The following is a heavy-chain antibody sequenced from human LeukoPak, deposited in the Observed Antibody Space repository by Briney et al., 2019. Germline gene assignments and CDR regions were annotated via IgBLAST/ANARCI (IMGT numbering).Heavy chain of an antibody. CDR1: GFTFSSYA. CDR3: ARSRYSYGYDY. V-gene: IGHV3-30-3*01. CDR2: ISYDGSNK. Sequence: PGGSLRLSCAASGFTFSSYAMHWVRQAPGKGLEWVAVISYDGSNKYYADSVKGRFTISRDNSKNTLYLQMNSLRAEDTAVYYCARSRYSYGYDYWGQGTLVTVSS. D-gene: IGHD5-18*01. J-gene: IGHJ4*02.